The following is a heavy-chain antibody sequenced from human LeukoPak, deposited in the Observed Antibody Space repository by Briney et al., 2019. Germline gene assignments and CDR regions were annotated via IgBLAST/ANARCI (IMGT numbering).Heavy chain of an antibody. J-gene: IGHJ4*02. CDR2: IYYSGST. V-gene: IGHV4-59*12. CDR3: ARDRAYYYDRTGYRIDY. CDR1: GGSISSYY. Sequence: SETLSLTCTVSGGSISSYYWSWIRQPPGKGLEWIGYIYYSGSTNYNPSLKSRVTISIDTSKNQFSLNLTSVTAADTAVYYCARDRAYYYDRTGYRIDYWGQGTLVTVSS. D-gene: IGHD3-22*01.